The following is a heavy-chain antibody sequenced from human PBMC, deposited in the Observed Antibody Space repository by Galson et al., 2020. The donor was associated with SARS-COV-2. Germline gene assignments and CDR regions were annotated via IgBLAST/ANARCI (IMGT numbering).Heavy chain of an antibody. Sequence: ASVKVSCKASGYTFTSYGISWVRQAPGQGLEWMGWISAYNGNTNYAQKLQGRVTMTTDTSTSTAYMELRSLRSDDTAVYYCARDRTAAMLGNYYYYGMDVWGQGTTVTVSS. V-gene: IGHV1-18*04. CDR1: GYTFTSYG. CDR2: ISAYNGNT. D-gene: IGHD2-2*01. J-gene: IGHJ6*02. CDR3: ARDRTAAMLGNYYYYGMDV.